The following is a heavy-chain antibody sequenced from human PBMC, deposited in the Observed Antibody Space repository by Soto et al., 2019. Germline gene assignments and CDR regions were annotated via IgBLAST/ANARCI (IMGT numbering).Heavy chain of an antibody. CDR1: GFTFSSYV. Sequence: EVQLLESGGALVQPGGSLRLSCAASGFTFSSYVMNWVRQAPGQGLQWVSSISSRGASTFYADSVKGRFTISRDNSNNTLYLQIDSLRAEDPAIYYCAKEKWPFSRESPFDIWARGTVVIVSS. D-gene: IGHD5-12*01. V-gene: IGHV3-23*01. CDR3: AKEKWPFSRESPFDI. CDR2: ISSRGAST. J-gene: IGHJ3*02.